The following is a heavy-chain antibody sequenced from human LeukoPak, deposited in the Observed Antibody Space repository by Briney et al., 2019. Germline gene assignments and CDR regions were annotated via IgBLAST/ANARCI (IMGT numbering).Heavy chain of an antibody. J-gene: IGHJ4*02. CDR1: GGSFSGYY. V-gene: IGHV4-34*01. Sequence: QPSETLSLTCAVYGGSFSGYYWSWIRQPPGKGLEWIGEINHSGSTNYNPSLKSRVTISADTSKRQFSLKLTSLTAADTAVYYCARGGAGATTGPYDYWGQGTLVTVSS. D-gene: IGHD1-26*01. CDR3: ARGGAGATTGPYDY. CDR2: INHSGST.